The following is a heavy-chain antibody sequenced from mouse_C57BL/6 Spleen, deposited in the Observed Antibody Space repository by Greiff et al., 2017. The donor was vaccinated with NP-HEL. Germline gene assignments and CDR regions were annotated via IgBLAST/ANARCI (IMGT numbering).Heavy chain of an antibody. J-gene: IGHJ2*01. D-gene: IGHD1-1*01. CDR3: ARDYGSREYFDY. Sequence: QVQLQQSGAELVKPGASVKMSCKASGYTFTSYWITWVKQRPGQGLEWIGDIYPGSGSTNYNEKFKSKATLTVDTSSSTAYMQLSSLTSEDSAVYYCARDYGSREYFDYWGQGTTLTVSS. CDR2: IYPGSGST. V-gene: IGHV1-55*01. CDR1: GYTFTSYW.